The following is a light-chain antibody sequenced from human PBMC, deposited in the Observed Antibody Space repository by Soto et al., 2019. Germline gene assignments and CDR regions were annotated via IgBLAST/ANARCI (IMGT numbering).Light chain of an antibody. Sequence: TATRSVSSFLAWYQQKPGQAPRLLIYDASNRATGIPARFSGSGSGTDFTLTISSLEPEDFAVYYCQQRSNWPPITFGQGTRLEIK. CDR2: DAS. CDR3: QQRSNWPPIT. J-gene: IGKJ5*01. CDR1: RSVSSF. V-gene: IGKV3-11*01.